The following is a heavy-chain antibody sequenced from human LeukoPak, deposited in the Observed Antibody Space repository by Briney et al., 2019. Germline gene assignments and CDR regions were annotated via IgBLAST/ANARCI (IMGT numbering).Heavy chain of an antibody. CDR3: ARAGGYCSSTNCKLYFDY. J-gene: IGHJ4*02. CDR2: TYYSGTT. V-gene: IGHV4-59*01. CDR1: GGSISNFY. D-gene: IGHD2-2*01. Sequence: SETLSLTCTVSGGSISNFYWSWIRQPPGKGLEWIGYTYYSGTTNYNPSLKSRVTISVDSSKNQRSLRLSSVTAADTAVYYCARAGGYCSSTNCKLYFDYWGQGTLVTVSS.